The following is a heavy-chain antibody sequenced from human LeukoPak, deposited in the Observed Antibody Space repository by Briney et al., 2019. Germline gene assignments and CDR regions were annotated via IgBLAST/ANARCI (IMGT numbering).Heavy chain of an antibody. CDR1: GFTFSSYA. Sequence: GGSLRLSCAASGFTFSSYAMSWVRQAPGEGLEWVSAISGSGGSTYYADSVKCRFTISRDNSKNTLYLQMNSLRAEDTAVYYCARAARDYYYYMDVGGKGTTVTVSS. CDR2: ISGSGGST. V-gene: IGHV3-23*01. CDR3: ARAARDYYYYMDV. J-gene: IGHJ6*03. D-gene: IGHD3-10*01.